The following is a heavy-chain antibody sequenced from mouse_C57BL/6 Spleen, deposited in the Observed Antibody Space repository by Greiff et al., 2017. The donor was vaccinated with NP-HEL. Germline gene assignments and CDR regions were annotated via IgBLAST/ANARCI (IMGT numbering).Heavy chain of an antibody. V-gene: IGHV1-82*01. J-gene: IGHJ2*01. Sequence: VQLVESGPELVKPGASVKISCKASGYAFSSSWMNWVKQRPGKGLEWIGRIYPGDGDTNYNGKFKGKATLTADKSSSTAYMQLSSLTSEDSAVYFCARPIYYDYDGSFDYWGQGTTLTVSS. CDR2: IYPGDGDT. D-gene: IGHD2-4*01. CDR3: ARPIYYDYDGSFDY. CDR1: GYAFSSSW.